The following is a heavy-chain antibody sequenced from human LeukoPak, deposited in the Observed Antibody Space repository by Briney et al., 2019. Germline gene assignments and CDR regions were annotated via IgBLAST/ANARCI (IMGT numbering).Heavy chain of an antibody. J-gene: IGHJ4*02. V-gene: IGHV1-8*01. CDR3: ARVKARFLERYHFDY. Sequence: ASVKVSCKASGYTFTTYDINWLRQPTGQGREWMGWMNPNSYNTDYAHKFQGRITMTSHTSVRPAYMELSSLRSEDTAVYYCARVKARFLERYHFDYWGQGTPVTVSS. CDR2: MNPNSYNT. CDR1: GYTFTTYD. D-gene: IGHD3-3*01.